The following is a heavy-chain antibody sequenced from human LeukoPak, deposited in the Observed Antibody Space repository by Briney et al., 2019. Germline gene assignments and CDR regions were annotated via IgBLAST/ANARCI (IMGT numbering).Heavy chain of an antibody. CDR2: ISGSGGST. J-gene: IGHJ4*02. D-gene: IGHD5-24*01. V-gene: IGHV3-23*01. CDR1: EFTFSSYA. CDR3: ARDRGRQDGYNYADY. Sequence: GGSLRLSCAASEFTFSSYAMSWVRQAPGKGLEWVSAISGSGGSTYYADSVKGRFTISRDNSKNTLYLQMNSLRAEDTAVYYCARDRGRQDGYNYADYWGQGTLVTVSS.